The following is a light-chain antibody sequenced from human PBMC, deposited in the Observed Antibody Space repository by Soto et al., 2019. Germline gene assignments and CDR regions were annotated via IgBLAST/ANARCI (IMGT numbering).Light chain of an antibody. V-gene: IGKV3-20*01. CDR3: QQYGSSQS. CDR2: GAS. Sequence: EIVLTQSPGTLSLSPGERATLSCRASQSVSSSYLAWYQQKPGQAPRLLIYGASSRATGIPDRFSGSGSGTDFTLTISRPGPEDFAVYYCQQYGSSQSFGQGTKVEIK. J-gene: IGKJ1*01. CDR1: QSVSSSY.